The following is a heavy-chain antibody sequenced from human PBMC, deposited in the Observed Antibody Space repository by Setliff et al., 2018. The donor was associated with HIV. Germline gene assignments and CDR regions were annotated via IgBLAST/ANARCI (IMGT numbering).Heavy chain of an antibody. CDR1: GGSISSYY. V-gene: IGHV4-59*01. CDR3: ARGGTSANWFDP. J-gene: IGHJ5*02. CDR2: IYYSGST. Sequence: SETLSLTCTVSGGSISSYYWSWIRQPPGKGLEWIGYIYYSGSTNYNPSLKSRVTISVDTSKNQFSLKLSSVTAADTAVYYCARGGTSANWFDPWGQGTLVTVPQ. D-gene: IGHD1-26*01.